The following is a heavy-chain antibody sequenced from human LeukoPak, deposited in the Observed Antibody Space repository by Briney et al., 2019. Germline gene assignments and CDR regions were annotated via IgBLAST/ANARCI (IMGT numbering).Heavy chain of an antibody. CDR2: ISDTGRKR. V-gene: IGHV3-23*01. CDR1: GFSFDTYA. J-gene: IGHJ4*02. D-gene: IGHD2-21*02. CDR3: AKDHDNGDYYYYFDS. Sequence: PGGSLRLSCVASGFSFDTYAMSWVRQPPGKGLEWVSCISDTGRKRHYTDSVKGRFTISRDNSKNTLHLQMNSLRAEDTALYFCAKDHDNGDYYYYFDSWGQGTLVTVSS.